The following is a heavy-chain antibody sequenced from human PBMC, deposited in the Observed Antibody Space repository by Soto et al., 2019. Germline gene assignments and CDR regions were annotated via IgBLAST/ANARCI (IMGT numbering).Heavy chain of an antibody. V-gene: IGHV3-13*01. Sequence: EVQLVESGGALVHLGGSLRLSCAASGFIFSTFDIHWVRQAPGKGLEWVSGIGTLSDAVYAASVQGRFTISRQNDKNSVYLQMNSLRAGDTAVYYCARGRSFSYDSTPPPRFDPRGQGTLVIVSS. J-gene: IGHJ5*02. CDR3: ARGRSFSYDSTPPPRFDP. CDR2: IGTLSDA. CDR1: GFIFSTFD. D-gene: IGHD3-22*01.